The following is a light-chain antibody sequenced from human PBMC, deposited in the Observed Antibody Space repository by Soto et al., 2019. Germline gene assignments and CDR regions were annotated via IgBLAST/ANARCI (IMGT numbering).Light chain of an antibody. CDR1: SSDVVSYNL. Sequence: QSALTQPVSVSGSPGQTITISSTGTSSDVVSYNLVSWYQQHPGKAPKLMIYDVSKRPSGVSYRFSGFKSGNTASLTISGLQAEDEADYYCCSYAGSSTYVVFGGGTKVTVL. CDR3: CSYAGSSTYVV. J-gene: IGLJ2*01. CDR2: DVS. V-gene: IGLV2-23*02.